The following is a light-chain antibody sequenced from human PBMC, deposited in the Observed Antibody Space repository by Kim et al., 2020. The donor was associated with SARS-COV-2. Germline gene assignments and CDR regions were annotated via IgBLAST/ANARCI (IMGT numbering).Light chain of an antibody. V-gene: IGLV3-1*01. CDR3: QAWDSSTAV. CDR1: KLGDKY. Sequence: SYELTQPPSVSVSPGQTASITCSGDKLGDKYACWYQQKPGQSPVLVIHQDTKRPSGIPERFSGSNSGNTATLTISGTQAMDEAHYYCQAWDSSTAVFGGGTQLTVL. J-gene: IGLJ3*02. CDR2: QDT.